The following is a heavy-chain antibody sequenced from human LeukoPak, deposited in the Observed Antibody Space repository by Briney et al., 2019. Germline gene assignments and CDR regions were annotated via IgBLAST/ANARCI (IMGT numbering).Heavy chain of an antibody. CDR1: GYPFTDYY. V-gene: IGHV1-2*02. Sequence: ASVKVSCKASGYPFTDYYMHWVRQAPGQGLEWMGWINPNRGGTDYAQKFQGRVTMTRDTSISTAYMELSRLRYDDTAVYYCASGYRFRDWGQGTLVTVSS. J-gene: IGHJ4*02. CDR3: ASGYRFRD. D-gene: IGHD5-18*01. CDR2: INPNRGGT.